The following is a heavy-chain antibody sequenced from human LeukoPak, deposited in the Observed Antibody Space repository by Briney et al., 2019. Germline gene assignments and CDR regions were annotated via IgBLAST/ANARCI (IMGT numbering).Heavy chain of an antibody. CDR3: ARRLVVRGVINAFDI. V-gene: IGHV5-51*01. Sequence: GESLKISCKGSGYSFTSYWIGWVRQMPGKGLEWMGIIYPGDSDTRYSPSFQGQVTISADKSISTAYLQRSSLKASDTAMYYCARRLVVRGVINAFDIWGQGTMVTVSS. J-gene: IGHJ3*02. CDR2: IYPGDSDT. CDR1: GYSFTSYW. D-gene: IGHD3-10*01.